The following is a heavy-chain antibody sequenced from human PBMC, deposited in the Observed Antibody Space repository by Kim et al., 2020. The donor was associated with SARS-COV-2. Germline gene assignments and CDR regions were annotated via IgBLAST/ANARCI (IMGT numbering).Heavy chain of an antibody. J-gene: IGHJ4*02. V-gene: IGHV3-23*01. Sequence: GGSLRLSCAASGFTFNNYAMSWVRQAPGKGLEWVSGISGSGGSTYYADSVKGRFTISRDNSNKKLYLQMNSLRVEDTAVYYCAGPWLAFDYWGQGTLVTVSS. CDR1: GFTFNNYA. CDR2: ISGSGGST. D-gene: IGHD6-19*01. CDR3: AGPWLAFDY.